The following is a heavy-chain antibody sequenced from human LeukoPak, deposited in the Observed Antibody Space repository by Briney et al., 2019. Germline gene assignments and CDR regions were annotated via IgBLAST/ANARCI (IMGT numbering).Heavy chain of an antibody. V-gene: IGHV4-30-4*08. Sequence: SQTLSLTCTVSGGSISSGDYYWSWTRQPPGKGLEWIGYIYYGGSTYYNPSLKSRVTISVDTSKNQFSLKLSSVTAADTAVYYCARGGPNDYTDYWGQGTLVTVSS. CDR2: IYYGGST. CDR1: GGSISSGDYY. J-gene: IGHJ4*02. CDR3: ARGGPNDYTDY.